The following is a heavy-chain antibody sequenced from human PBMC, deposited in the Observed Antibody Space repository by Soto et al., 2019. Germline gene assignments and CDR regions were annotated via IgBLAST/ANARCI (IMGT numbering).Heavy chain of an antibody. CDR1: GFTFSSDW. J-gene: IGHJ6*02. Sequence: EVQLVESGGGLVQPGGSLRLSCAASGFTFSSDWMNWVRQSPGKGLEWVSRIISGGTRVSYADSVKGRFIITRDNAKNTLYLEMHILSADDTAVYYCARERTSKGGMDIWGQGTTVTVSS. V-gene: IGHV3-74*01. CDR3: ARERTSKGGMDI. CDR2: IISGGTRV.